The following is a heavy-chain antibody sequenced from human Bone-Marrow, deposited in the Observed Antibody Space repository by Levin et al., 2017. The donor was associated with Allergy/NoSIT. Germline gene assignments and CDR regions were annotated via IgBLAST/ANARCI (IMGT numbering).Heavy chain of an antibody. V-gene: IGHV3-53*01. CDR2: IYSGGDT. CDR1: GFTVSNYY. J-gene: IGHJ4*02. Sequence: GGSLRLSCAASGFTVSNYYMSWVRQAPGKGLEWVSVIYSGGDTFYTHSVKGRFTISRDNSKNTLYLQMNSLGAEDTAVYYCARNHGWYGAGYSDYWGQGTLVTVSS. CDR3: ARNHGWYGAGYSDY. D-gene: IGHD6-19*01.